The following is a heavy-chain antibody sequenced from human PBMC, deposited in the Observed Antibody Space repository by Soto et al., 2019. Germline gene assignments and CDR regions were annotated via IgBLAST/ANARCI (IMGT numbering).Heavy chain of an antibody. J-gene: IGHJ5*02. V-gene: IGHV1-3*01. CDR2: INAGNGNT. CDR1: GYTSTSYA. Sequence: QVQLVQSGAEVKKPGASVKVSCKASGYTSTSYAMHWVRQAPGQRLEWMGWINAGNGNTKYSQKFQGRVTITRDTSASTAYMELSSLRSEDTAVYYCARVPSGDYENWFDPWGQGTLVTVSS. CDR3: ARVPSGDYENWFDP. D-gene: IGHD4-17*01.